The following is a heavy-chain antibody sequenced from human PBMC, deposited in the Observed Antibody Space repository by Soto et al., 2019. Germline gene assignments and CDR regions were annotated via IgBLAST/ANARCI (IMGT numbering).Heavy chain of an antibody. CDR3: ARSYYYDSSGYYRSFFQH. Sequence: GGSLRLSCAASGFTFSSYGMHWVRQAPGKGLEWVAVIWYDGSNKYYADSVKGRFTISRDNSKNTLYLQMNSLRAEDTAAYYCARSYYYDSSGYYRSFFQHWGQGT. J-gene: IGHJ1*01. CDR2: IWYDGSNK. V-gene: IGHV3-33*01. D-gene: IGHD3-22*01. CDR1: GFTFSSYG.